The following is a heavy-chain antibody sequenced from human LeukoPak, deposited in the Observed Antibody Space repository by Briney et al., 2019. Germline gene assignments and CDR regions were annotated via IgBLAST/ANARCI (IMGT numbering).Heavy chain of an antibody. CDR1: GGTFSSYA. CDR2: IIPILGIA. D-gene: IGHD1-26*01. Sequence: SVKVSCKASGGTFSSYAISWVRQAPGQGLEWMGRIIPILGIANYAQKFQGRVTITADKSTSTAYMELSSLRSEDTAVYYCASRGVNSGSYYDYFDYWGQGTLVTVPS. V-gene: IGHV1-69*04. J-gene: IGHJ4*02. CDR3: ASRGVNSGSYYDYFDY.